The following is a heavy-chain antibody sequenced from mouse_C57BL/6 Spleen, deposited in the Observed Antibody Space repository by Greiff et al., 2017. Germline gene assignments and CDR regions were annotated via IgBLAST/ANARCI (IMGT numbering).Heavy chain of an antibody. V-gene: IGHV5-17*01. Sequence: EVHLVESGGGLVKPGGSLKLSCAASGFTFSDYGMHWVRQAPEKGLEWVAYISSGSSTIYYADTVKGRFTISRDNAKNTLFLQMTSLRSEDTAMYYCARPGYGNYHWYFDVWGTGTTVTVSS. CDR3: ARPGYGNYHWYFDV. CDR1: GFTFSDYG. D-gene: IGHD2-1*01. CDR2: ISSGSSTI. J-gene: IGHJ1*03.